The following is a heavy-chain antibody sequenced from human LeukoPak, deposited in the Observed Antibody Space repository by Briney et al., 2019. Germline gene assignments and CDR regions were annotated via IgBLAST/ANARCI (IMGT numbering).Heavy chain of an antibody. V-gene: IGHV3-74*01. Sequence: PGGSLRLSCTASGFTLRNYWMHWVRQVPGKRLVWVSRISGDGSVTNYADSVQGRLTTSRDNAKNILYLQINNLRSEDTAVYYCARYSSSSGGASYYLDYWGHGTLVTVSS. CDR2: ISGDGSVT. J-gene: IGHJ4*01. D-gene: IGHD6-6*01. CDR1: GFTLRNYW. CDR3: ARYSSSSGGASYYLDY.